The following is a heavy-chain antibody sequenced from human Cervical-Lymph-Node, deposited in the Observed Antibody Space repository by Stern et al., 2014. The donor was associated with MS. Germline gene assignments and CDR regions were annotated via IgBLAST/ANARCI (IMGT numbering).Heavy chain of an antibody. CDR1: GYTFTNNW. J-gene: IGHJ6*02. Sequence: EVQLVQSGAEVKKPGESLKLSCKVSGYTFTNNWIAWARQTPGKGLEWMGIIYPDDSDVRYGPSLQGQVTISADKSISTAYLQWSSLRAADRAVYYCARHPRRRKWDDPNYGMDVWGQGTTVTVSS. CDR2: IYPDDSDV. CDR3: ARHPRRRKWDDPNYGMDV. D-gene: IGHD1-1*01. V-gene: IGHV5-51*01.